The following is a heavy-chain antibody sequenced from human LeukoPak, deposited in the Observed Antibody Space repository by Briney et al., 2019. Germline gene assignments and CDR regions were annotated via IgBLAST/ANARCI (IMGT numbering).Heavy chain of an antibody. Sequence: GGSLRLSCAASGFTFSTYGMHWVRQAPGKGLEWVSFIRYDGNNRYYGDSVKGRFTISRDNSKNTLYLHVNSLRPEDTAVYYCAKGSGYGAQYYYYYMDVWGKGTTVTISS. J-gene: IGHJ6*03. CDR2: IRYDGNNR. V-gene: IGHV3-30*02. D-gene: IGHD5-12*01. CDR3: AKGSGYGAQYYYYYMDV. CDR1: GFTFSTYG.